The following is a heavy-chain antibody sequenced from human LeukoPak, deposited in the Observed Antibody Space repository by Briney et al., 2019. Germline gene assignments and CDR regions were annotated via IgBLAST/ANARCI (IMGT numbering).Heavy chain of an antibody. CDR1: GDSISSSSYY. J-gene: IGHJ4*02. Sequence: SETLSLTCTVSGDSISSSSYYWGWIRQPPGKGLEWIGSIYYSGSTYYNPSLKSRVTISVDTSKNQFSLKLSSVTAADTAVYYCARRLVYYFDYWGQGTLVTVSS. CDR3: ARRLVYYFDY. V-gene: IGHV4-39*01. CDR2: IYYSGST. D-gene: IGHD5/OR15-5a*01.